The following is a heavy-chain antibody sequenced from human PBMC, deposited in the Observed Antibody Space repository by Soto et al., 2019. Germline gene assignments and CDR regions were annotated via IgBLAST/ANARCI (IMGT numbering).Heavy chain of an antibody. V-gene: IGHV1-24*01. CDR1: GYTLTELS. D-gene: IGHD6-19*01. Sequence: ASVKVSCKVSGYTLTELSMHWVRQAPGKGLEWMGGFDPEDGETIYAQKIQGRVTMTEDTSTDTANIEMSGLRSEDTAVYFCSTDSGGLIAVAKSGFDYWGQGTLVTVSS. CDR3: STDSGGLIAVAKSGFDY. J-gene: IGHJ4*02. CDR2: FDPEDGET.